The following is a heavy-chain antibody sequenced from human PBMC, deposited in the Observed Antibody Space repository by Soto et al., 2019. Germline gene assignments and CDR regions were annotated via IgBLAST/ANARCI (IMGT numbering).Heavy chain of an antibody. D-gene: IGHD6-13*01. CDR3: ARSAAAGNYNWFDP. CDR1: GGSFSGYY. Sequence: SETLSLTCAVYGGSFSGYYWSWIRQPPGKGLEWIGEINHSGSTNYNPSLKSRVTISVDTSKNQFSLKLSSVTAADTAVYYCARSAAAGNYNWFDPWGQGTLVTVSS. V-gene: IGHV4-34*01. J-gene: IGHJ5*02. CDR2: INHSGST.